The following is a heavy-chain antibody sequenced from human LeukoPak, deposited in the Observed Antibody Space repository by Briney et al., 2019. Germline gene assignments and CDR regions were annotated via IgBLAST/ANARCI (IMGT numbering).Heavy chain of an antibody. D-gene: IGHD4-17*01. CDR3: ARGLTVRLKSSDAFDI. J-gene: IGHJ3*02. CDR2: ISVYNGNT. CDR1: GYTFSNYG. Sequence: GASVKVSCKASGYTFSNYGITWVRQAPGQGLEWMGWISVYNGNTHYAQHVQGRLTMTTDTSTSTAYMDLRNLKSDDTAVYYCARGLTVRLKSSDAFDIWGQGTMVIVSS. V-gene: IGHV1-18*01.